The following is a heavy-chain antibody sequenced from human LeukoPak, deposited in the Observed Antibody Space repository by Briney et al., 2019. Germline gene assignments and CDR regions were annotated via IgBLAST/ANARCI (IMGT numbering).Heavy chain of an antibody. Sequence: GGCLRLSCAPSGFTFSGDAMSWGPDAPGEGRGRGSAISGSGGSTYYADSVKGRFPISRDNSKNTLYLQMNSLRAEATPVYSCAKLELAVTTPTWFDPCGQATLVTASA. V-gene: IGHV3-23*01. CDR2: ISGSGGST. CDR3: AKLELAVTTPTWFDP. J-gene: IGHJ5*01. D-gene: IGHD3-3*02. CDR1: GFTFSGDA.